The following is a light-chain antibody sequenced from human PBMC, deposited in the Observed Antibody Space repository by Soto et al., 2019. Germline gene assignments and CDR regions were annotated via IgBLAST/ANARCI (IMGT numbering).Light chain of an antibody. J-gene: IGKJ3*01. CDR3: QKSDHLPL. CDR2: DAY. Sequence: DIQMTQSPPSLSASVGDRVTITCQASHDIGNSITCYQDKPGQAPKLVIYDAYNLETEVPSTFSGKGYGTDFTFTISRLRPEDSATYYCQKSDHLPLFGPGTKVDMK. CDR1: HDIGNS. V-gene: IGKV1-33*01.